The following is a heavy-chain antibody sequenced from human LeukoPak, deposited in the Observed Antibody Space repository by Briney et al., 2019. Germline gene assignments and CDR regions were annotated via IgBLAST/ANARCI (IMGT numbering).Heavy chain of an antibody. D-gene: IGHD2-2*01. CDR1: GYSFTSYW. V-gene: IGHV5-51*01. CDR3: ARHIRGTSCHFDY. J-gene: IGHJ4*02. CDR2: IYPDDSDT. Sequence: GESLKISCKGSGYSFTSYWIGWVRQMPGKGLEWMGIIYPDDSDTRYSPSLQGQVTISADKSISTAYLQWSSLKASDTAICYCARHIRGTSCHFDYWGQGTLVTVSS.